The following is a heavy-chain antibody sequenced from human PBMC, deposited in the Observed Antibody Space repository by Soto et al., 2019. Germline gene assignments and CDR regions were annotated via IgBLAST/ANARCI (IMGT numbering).Heavy chain of an antibody. CDR3: ASLRGEDCSSTSCYGPHYMDV. Sequence: QVQLVQSGAEVKKPGASVKVSCKASGYTFTSYGISWVRQAPGQGLEWMGWISAYNGNTNYAQKLQGRVTMTTATSTSTAYMELRSMRSDDTAVYYCASLRGEDCSSTSCYGPHYMDVWGEGTTVTVSS. D-gene: IGHD2-2*01. V-gene: IGHV1-18*01. CDR1: GYTFTSYG. CDR2: ISAYNGNT. J-gene: IGHJ6*03.